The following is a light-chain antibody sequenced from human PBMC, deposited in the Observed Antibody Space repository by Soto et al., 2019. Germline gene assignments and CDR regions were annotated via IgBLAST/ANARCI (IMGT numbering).Light chain of an antibody. CDR2: DVS. CDR1: SSDVGGYNY. Sequence: QSALTQPAPVSGSPGQSIAISCTGTSSDVGGYNYVSWYQQHPGTAPKLIISDVSNRPSGVSARFSGSKSGNTASLTISGLQAEDEADYYCSSYTSTTTPVFGTGTKLTVL. CDR3: SSYTSTTTPV. J-gene: IGLJ1*01. V-gene: IGLV2-14*03.